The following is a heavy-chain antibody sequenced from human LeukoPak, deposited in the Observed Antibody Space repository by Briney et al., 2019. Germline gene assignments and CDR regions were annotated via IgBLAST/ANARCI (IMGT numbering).Heavy chain of an antibody. Sequence: GGSLRLSCSASGXTFSTYAMHWVRQAPGKGLEWVLLIGASGESTYYADSVKGRFTISRDNSKNTLSLQMNSLRVEDTAMYFCAKDIQLSTWGLGTMVTVSS. V-gene: IGHV3-23*01. CDR2: IGASGEST. CDR1: GXTFSTYA. D-gene: IGHD5-24*01. J-gene: IGHJ3*01. CDR3: AKDIQLST.